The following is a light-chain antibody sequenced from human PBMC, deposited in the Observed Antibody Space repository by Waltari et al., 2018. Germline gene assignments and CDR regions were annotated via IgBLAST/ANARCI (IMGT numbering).Light chain of an antibody. CDR2: DAS. J-gene: IGKJ2*01. V-gene: IGKV1-33*01. Sequence: DIQMTQSPSSLSASVGDRVTIACQASRDTKNHLNWYQQKPGKAPNLLIYDASNLEIGVPSRFSGRGSGTHFTLTISSLQPEDVATYYCQQYDDFPPYNFGQGTKVEI. CDR1: RDTKNH. CDR3: QQYDDFPPYN.